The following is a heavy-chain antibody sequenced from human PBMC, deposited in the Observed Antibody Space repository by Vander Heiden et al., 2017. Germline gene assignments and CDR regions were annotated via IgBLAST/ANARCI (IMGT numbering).Heavy chain of an antibody. D-gene: IGHD3-10*01. V-gene: IGHV4-34*01. J-gene: IGHJ6*02. CDR3: ARRPDGSGRTFYGMDV. Sequence: QVQLQQWCAGLLSPSETLSLTCAAYGGSFRVYYWSWIRQPPGKGLEWIGEINHSGSTNYNPTLKSRVTISVDTSKNQFSLKLSSVTAADTAVYYCARRPDGSGRTFYGMDVWGQGTTVTVSS. CDR2: INHSGST. CDR1: GGSFRVYY.